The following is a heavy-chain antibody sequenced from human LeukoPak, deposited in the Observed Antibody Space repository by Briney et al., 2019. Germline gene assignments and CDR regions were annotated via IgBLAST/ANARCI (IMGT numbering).Heavy chain of an antibody. Sequence: GASVKVSCKASGYTFTGYYMHWVRQAPGQGLEWMGWINPNSGGTNYAQKFQGRVTMTRDTSISTAYMELSRLRSDDTAVYYCARGLGYCSSTSCYAGLGRDWFDPWGQGTLVTVSS. CDR3: ARGLGYCSSTSCYAGLGRDWFDP. D-gene: IGHD2-2*01. CDR2: INPNSGGT. V-gene: IGHV1-2*02. CDR1: GYTFTGYY. J-gene: IGHJ5*02.